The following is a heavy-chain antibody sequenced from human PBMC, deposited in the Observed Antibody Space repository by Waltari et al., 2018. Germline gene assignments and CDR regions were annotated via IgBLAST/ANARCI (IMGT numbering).Heavy chain of an antibody. J-gene: IGHJ3*02. D-gene: IGHD2-15*01. CDR2: INPNRGGT. CDR1: GYTFTGYY. CDR3: ARVVVVQKHDAFDI. V-gene: IGHV1-2*06. Sequence: QVQLVQSGAEVKKPGASVKVSCKASGYTFTGYYMHWVRQAPGQGLEWMGRINPNRGGTNYAQKFQGRVTMTRDTSISTAYMELSRLRSDDTAVYYCARVVVVQKHDAFDIWGQGTMVTVSS.